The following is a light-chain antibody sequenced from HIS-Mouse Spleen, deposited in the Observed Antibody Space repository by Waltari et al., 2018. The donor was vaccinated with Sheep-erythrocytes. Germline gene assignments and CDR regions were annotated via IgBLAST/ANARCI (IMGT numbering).Light chain of an antibody. CDR1: SSAVGGSTY. J-gene: IGLJ1*01. CDR2: DVS. Sequence: QSALTQPRSVSGSPGQSVTISCTGTSSAVGGSTYVSWYQQHPGKAPKLRIYDVSKRPSGVPDRFSGSKSGNTASLTISGLQAEDEADYYCCSYAGSYNHVFATGTKVTVL. V-gene: IGLV2-11*01. CDR3: CSYAGSYNHV.